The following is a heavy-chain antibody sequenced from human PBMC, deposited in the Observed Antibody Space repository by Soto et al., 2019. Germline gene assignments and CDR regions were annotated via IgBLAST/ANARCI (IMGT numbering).Heavy chain of an antibody. CDR1: GYTFTGYY. Sequence: ASVKVSCKASGYTFTGYYMHWVRQAPGQGLEWMGWINPNSGGTNYAQKFQGWVTMTRDTSISTAYMELSRLRSDDTAVYYCARDAAEGRGYSGYDIDYWGQGTLVTVSS. D-gene: IGHD5-12*01. V-gene: IGHV1-2*04. CDR3: ARDAAEGRGYSGYDIDY. CDR2: INPNSGGT. J-gene: IGHJ4*02.